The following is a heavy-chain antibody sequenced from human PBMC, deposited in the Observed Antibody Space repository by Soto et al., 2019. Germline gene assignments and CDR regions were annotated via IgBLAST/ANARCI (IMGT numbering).Heavy chain of an antibody. CDR3: ASGPQDTAMARYYYYGMDV. J-gene: IGHJ6*02. Sequence: SETLSLTCAVYGGSFSGYYWSWIRQPPGKGLEWIGEINHSGSTNYNPSLKSRVTISVDTSKNQFFLKLSSVTAADTAVYYCASGPQDTAMARYYYYGMDVWGQGTTVTVSS. D-gene: IGHD5-18*01. CDR1: GGSFSGYY. V-gene: IGHV4-34*01. CDR2: INHSGST.